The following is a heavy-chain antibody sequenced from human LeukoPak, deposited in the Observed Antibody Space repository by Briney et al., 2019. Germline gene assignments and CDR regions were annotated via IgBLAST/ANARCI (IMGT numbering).Heavy chain of an antibody. CDR3: VRVGDCSVDSNCYHFADWFDP. V-gene: IGHV4-61*02. CDR2: IYTSGST. Sequence: PSQTLSLTCTVSGGSISNGSYYWSWIRQPAGKGLEWIGRIYTSGSTNYNPSLTSRVTISVDPSKNQFSLKLSSVTATDTAVYYCVRVGDCSVDSNCYHFADWFDPWGQGTLVTVSS. J-gene: IGHJ5*02. D-gene: IGHD2-15*01. CDR1: GGSISNGSYY.